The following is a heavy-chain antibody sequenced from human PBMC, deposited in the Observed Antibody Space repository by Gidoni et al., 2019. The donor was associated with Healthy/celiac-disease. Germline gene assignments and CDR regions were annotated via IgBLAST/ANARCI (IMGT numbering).Heavy chain of an antibody. CDR1: GFTFSSYS. CDR3: ARARTTVTPDYFDY. J-gene: IGHJ4*02. V-gene: IGHV3-21*01. Sequence: EVQLVESGGGLVKPGGSLRLSCAASGFTFSSYSMNWVRQAPGKGLEWVSSISSSSSYIYYADSVKGRFTISRDNAKNSLYLQMNSLRAEDTAVYYCARARTTVTPDYFDYWGQGTLVTVSS. D-gene: IGHD4-17*01. CDR2: ISSSSSYI.